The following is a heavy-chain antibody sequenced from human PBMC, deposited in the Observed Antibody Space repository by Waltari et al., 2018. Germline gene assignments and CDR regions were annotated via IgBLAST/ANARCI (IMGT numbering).Heavy chain of an antibody. CDR3: ARVLGYKAAAGTFVEYFQH. CDR1: GYTFTGYY. J-gene: IGHJ1*01. Sequence: QVQLVQSGAEVKQPGASVKVSCKASGYTFTGYYMHWVRQAPGQGLEWMGWINPNSGGTNYAQKCQGRVTMTRDTSISTAYMELSRLRSDDTAVYYCARVLGYKAAAGTFVEYFQHWGQGTLVTVSS. CDR2: INPNSGGT. V-gene: IGHV1-2*02. D-gene: IGHD6-13*01.